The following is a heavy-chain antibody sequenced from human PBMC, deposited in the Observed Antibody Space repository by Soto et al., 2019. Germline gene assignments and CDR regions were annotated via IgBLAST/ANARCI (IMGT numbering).Heavy chain of an antibody. CDR3: ARDLPIVGTTTWDY. V-gene: IGHV1-18*04. CDR1: GYTFTSYG. Sequence: ASVKVSCKASGYTFTSYGISWVRQAPGQGLEWMGWISAYNGNTNYAQKLQGRVTMTTDTSTSTAYMELRRLTSDDTAVYYCARDLPIVGTTTWDYWGQGTLVTVSS. J-gene: IGHJ4*02. D-gene: IGHD1-26*01. CDR2: ISAYNGNT.